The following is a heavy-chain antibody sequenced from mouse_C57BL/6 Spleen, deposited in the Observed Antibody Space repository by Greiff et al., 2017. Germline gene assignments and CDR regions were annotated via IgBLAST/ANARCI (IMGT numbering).Heavy chain of an antibody. CDR3: ARTDYYGSSPYAMDY. Sequence: QVQLQQPGAELARPGASVKLSCKASGYTFTSYGISWVKQRPGQGLEWIGEIYPRSGNTYYNEKFKGKATLTADKSSSTAYMELRSLTSEDSAVYFCARTDYYGSSPYAMDYWGQGTSVTVSS. D-gene: IGHD1-1*01. CDR2: IYPRSGNT. J-gene: IGHJ4*01. V-gene: IGHV1-81*01. CDR1: GYTFTSYG.